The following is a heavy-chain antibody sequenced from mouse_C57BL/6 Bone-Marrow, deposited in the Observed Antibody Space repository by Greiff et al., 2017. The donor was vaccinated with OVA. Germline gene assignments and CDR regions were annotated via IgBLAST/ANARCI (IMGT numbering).Heavy chain of an antibody. J-gene: IGHJ2*01. Sequence: VQLKQSGPELVKPGASVKMSCKASGYTFTDYNMHWVKQSHGKSLEWIGYINPNNGGTSYNQKFKGKATLTVNKSSSTAYMELRSLTSEDSAVYYCARGLTTVVPFDYWGQGTTLTVSS. CDR2: INPNNGGT. D-gene: IGHD1-1*01. CDR3: ARGLTTVVPFDY. CDR1: GYTFTDYN. V-gene: IGHV1-22*01.